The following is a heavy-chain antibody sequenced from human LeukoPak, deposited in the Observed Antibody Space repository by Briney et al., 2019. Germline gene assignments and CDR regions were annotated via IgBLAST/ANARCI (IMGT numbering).Heavy chain of an antibody. D-gene: IGHD4-23*01. CDR2: INWNGSST. Sequence: GGSLRLSCAASGFTFDDYGMSWVRQAPEKGLEWVSGINWNGSSTGYADSVKGRFTISRDNAKNSLYLQMNSLRAEDTALYYCARVYGGNPGGPFDYWGQGTLVTVSS. CDR1: GFTFDDYG. CDR3: ARVYGGNPGGPFDY. J-gene: IGHJ4*02. V-gene: IGHV3-20*04.